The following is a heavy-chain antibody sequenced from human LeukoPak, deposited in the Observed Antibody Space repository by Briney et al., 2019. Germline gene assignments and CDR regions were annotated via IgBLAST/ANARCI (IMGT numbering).Heavy chain of an antibody. D-gene: IGHD2-2*01. CDR2: ISSIVDST. CDR3: VKTGGSTSRYQLPLYYFDY. J-gene: IGHJ4*02. Sequence: GGSLTLSCSASALTFSSYSTHCDSQPAGKVLEYVSAISSIVDSTYYADSVTGRLTISRDNHKNTPCLKMSSLRAEDTAVYYCVKTGGSTSRYQLPLYYFDYWGQGTLVTVSS. CDR1: ALTFSSYS. V-gene: IGHV3-64D*08.